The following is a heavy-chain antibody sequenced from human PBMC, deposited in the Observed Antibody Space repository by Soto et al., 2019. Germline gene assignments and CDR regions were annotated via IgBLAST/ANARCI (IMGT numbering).Heavy chain of an antibody. D-gene: IGHD3-22*01. CDR1: GGSISSGGYY. CDR3: AREAGRPYDSSGYKAFEI. V-gene: IGHV4-31*03. J-gene: IGHJ3*02. CDR2: IYYSGST. Sequence: SETLSLACTVSGGSISSGGYYWSWIRQHPGKGLEWIGYIYYSGSTYYNPSLKSRVTISVDTSRNQFSLKLSSVTAADTAVSYCAREAGRPYDSSGYKAFEIWGQGTMVTVSS.